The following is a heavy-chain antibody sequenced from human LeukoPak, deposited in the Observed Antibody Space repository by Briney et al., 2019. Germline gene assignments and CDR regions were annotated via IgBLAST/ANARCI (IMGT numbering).Heavy chain of an antibody. CDR1: GFTFDDYA. Sequence: GRSLRLSCAASGFTFDDYAMHWVRQAPGKGLEWVSGISWNSGSIAYADPVKGRFTISRDNAKNSLYLQMNSLRAEDTALYYCVKDIGSGWFNWFDPWGQGTLVTVSS. CDR2: ISWNSGSI. V-gene: IGHV3-9*01. D-gene: IGHD2-15*01. J-gene: IGHJ5*02. CDR3: VKDIGSGWFNWFDP.